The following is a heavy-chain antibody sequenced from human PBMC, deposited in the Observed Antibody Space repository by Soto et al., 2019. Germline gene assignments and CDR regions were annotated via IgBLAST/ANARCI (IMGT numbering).Heavy chain of an antibody. V-gene: IGHV1-8*01. Sequence: QVQLVQSGAEVKKPGASVKVSCKASGYTFTSYDINWVRQATGQGLEWMGWMNPNSGNTGYAQKFQGRVTMTRNTYISTAYMELSSRRSEDTALYYCARGGTWYSRRPYYYYMVIWGKGTTVTVSS. CDR1: GYTFTSYD. D-gene: IGHD6-13*01. CDR3: ARGGTWYSRRPYYYYMVI. CDR2: MNPNSGNT. J-gene: IGHJ6*03.